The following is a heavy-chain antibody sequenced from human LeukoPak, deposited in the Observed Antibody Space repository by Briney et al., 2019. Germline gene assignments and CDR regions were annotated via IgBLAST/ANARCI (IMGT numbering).Heavy chain of an antibody. Sequence: GGSLRLSCAASGFIVSGDFMSWVREAPGKGLEWVSVIYSDGSTYYADSVKGRFTISRDNSKNTLYLQMNSLRAEDTAVYYCATLHSSAAIDYWGQGTLVTVSS. CDR2: IYSDGST. J-gene: IGHJ4*02. CDR1: GFIVSGDF. D-gene: IGHD2-2*01. CDR3: ATLHSSAAIDY. V-gene: IGHV3-53*01.